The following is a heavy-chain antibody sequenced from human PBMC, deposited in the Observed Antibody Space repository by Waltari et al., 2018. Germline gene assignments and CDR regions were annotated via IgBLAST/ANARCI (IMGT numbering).Heavy chain of an antibody. CDR3: ARDPHSSGSYYVDY. V-gene: IGHV3-74*01. D-gene: IGHD1-26*01. CDR2: MSGDESHR. Sequence: VQLVESGGGLVQPGGSLRLSCAASGFTFRTSWMFGVRQAQGKGRVWVSRMSGDESHRNDADSVKGRFTSSRDNAKNTLYLQMNSLRVEDTAVYYCARDPHSSGSYYVDYWGQGILVTVSS. CDR1: GFTFRTSW. J-gene: IGHJ4*02.